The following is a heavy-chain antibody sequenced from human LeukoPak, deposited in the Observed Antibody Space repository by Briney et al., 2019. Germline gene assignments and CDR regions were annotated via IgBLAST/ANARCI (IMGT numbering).Heavy chain of an antibody. CDR1: GGSISSSSYY. CDR3: ARVGLVRGVIWYFDY. V-gene: IGHV4-39*07. D-gene: IGHD3-10*01. Sequence: SETLSLTCTVSGGSISSSSYYWGWIRQPPGKGLEWIGSIYYSGSTYYNPSLKSRVTISVDTSKNQFSLKLSSVTAADTAVYYCARVGLVRGVIWYFDYWGQGTLVTVSS. CDR2: IYYSGST. J-gene: IGHJ4*02.